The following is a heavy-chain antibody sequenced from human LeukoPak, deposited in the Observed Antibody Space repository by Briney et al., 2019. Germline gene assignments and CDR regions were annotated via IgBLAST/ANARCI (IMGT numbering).Heavy chain of an antibody. D-gene: IGHD5-12*01. Sequence: RAGGSLRLSCAASGFTFSSYEMNWVRQAPGKGLEWVSYISSSGSTIYYAGSVKVRFTTSRDNAKNSLYLLMTSLRAEDTAVYYCARDRRGRSGYSGYIDYWGQGTLVTVSS. J-gene: IGHJ4*02. CDR2: ISSSGSTI. V-gene: IGHV3-48*03. CDR1: GFTFSSYE. CDR3: ARDRRGRSGYSGYIDY.